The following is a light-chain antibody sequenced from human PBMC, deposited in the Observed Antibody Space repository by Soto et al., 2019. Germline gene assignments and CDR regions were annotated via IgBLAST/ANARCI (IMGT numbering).Light chain of an antibody. J-gene: IGLJ1*01. CDR2: EVS. V-gene: IGLV2-14*01. CDR3: SSYTSANTVV. CDR1: INDVGGYSH. Sequence: QSPLTQAACVSGSPGQSIPISCTGTINDVGGYSHVSWYQRHPGKAPQFLIYEVSHRPTGVSNRFSAAKSGNTASLTISGLQAEDEAEYFCSSYTSANTVVFGGGTKVTVL.